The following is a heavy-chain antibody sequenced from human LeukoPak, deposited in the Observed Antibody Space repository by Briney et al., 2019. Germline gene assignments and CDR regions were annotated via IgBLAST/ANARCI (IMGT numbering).Heavy chain of an antibody. Sequence: GGSLRLSCAASGFIVSSYYMTWVRQAPGKGLEWVSLMYSGGGTYYADSVKGRFTISRDSSKNTLYLQMNSLRAEDTAVYYCARGGWELSYWGQGTLVTVSS. D-gene: IGHD1-26*01. CDR3: ARGGWELSY. V-gene: IGHV3-53*01. CDR1: GFIVSSYY. J-gene: IGHJ4*02. CDR2: MYSGGGT.